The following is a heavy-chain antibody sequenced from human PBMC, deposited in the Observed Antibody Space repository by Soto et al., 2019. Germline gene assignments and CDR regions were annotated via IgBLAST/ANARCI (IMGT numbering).Heavy chain of an antibody. CDR2: IIPLFGTP. Sequence: QVQLVQSGAEVKKPGSSLKVSCKTSGVTFSTSGISWVRQGPGQGLEWMGGIIPLFGTPKYARKFQGRVSFTADESATPAYLELSGLSSDDTAIYYCSRVSPSMCGGVNCYRQDSYFDSWGQGSQVGVSS. CDR3: SRVSPSMCGGVNCYRQDSYFDS. J-gene: IGHJ4*03. D-gene: IGHD2-21*01. CDR1: GVTFSTSG. V-gene: IGHV1-69*01.